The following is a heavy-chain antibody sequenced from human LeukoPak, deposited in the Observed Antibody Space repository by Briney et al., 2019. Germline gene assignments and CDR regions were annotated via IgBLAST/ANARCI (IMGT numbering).Heavy chain of an antibody. CDR1: GASISKYY. CDR3: ASVFRGPNTIDY. Sequence: PSETLSLTCTVSGASISKYYSITRYYWSWIRQPPGKGPEWIGEINQSGNTNYNPSLERRATISVDTPKNQLSLKLTSMTAADTAMYYCASVFRGPNTIDYWGQGTLVTVSS. CDR2: INQSGNT. J-gene: IGHJ4*02. D-gene: IGHD3-10*01. V-gene: IGHV4-34*01.